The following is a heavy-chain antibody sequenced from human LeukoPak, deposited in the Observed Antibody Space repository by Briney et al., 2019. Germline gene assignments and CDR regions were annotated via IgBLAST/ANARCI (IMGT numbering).Heavy chain of an antibody. CDR1: GFSISSSSYY. J-gene: IGHJ6*03. CDR2: IYYSGST. CDR3: AGLGIYDFGSANYYMDG. V-gene: IGHV4-39*01. Sequence: SESLTLSCTASGFSISSSSYYWGRLPQRPGKGRDSIVSIYYSGSTYYNPSLKSLTTICVNTNKNQFPLMHSLVTAAATAVYYSAGLGIYDFGSANYYMDGWGKGTTVTASS. D-gene: IGHD3-3*01.